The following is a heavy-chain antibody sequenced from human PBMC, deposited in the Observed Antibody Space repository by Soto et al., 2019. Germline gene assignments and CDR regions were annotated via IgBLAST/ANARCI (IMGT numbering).Heavy chain of an antibody. CDR1: GATFTKYA. CDR2: IIPLFGST. J-gene: IGHJ6*02. CDR3: ARDETVIRGVIKRGGGLDL. V-gene: IGHV1-69*19. D-gene: IGHD3-10*01. Sequence: QVQLEQSGVEVKMPGSSVTVSCKAYGATFTKYAFNWVRQAPGQGLEWMGGIIPLFGSTNYAERFQGRLTVTTNESTSTVFMELSSLTSDDTAIYYCARDETVIRGVIKRGGGLDLWGQGTTVIVSS.